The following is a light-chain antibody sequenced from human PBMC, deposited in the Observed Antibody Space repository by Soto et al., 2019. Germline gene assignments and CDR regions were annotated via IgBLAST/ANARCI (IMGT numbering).Light chain of an antibody. Sequence: EIVLTQSPGTLSLSPGERVTLSCRASQTVSNNYLAWYQQKPDQAPRLIIYGASNRATGIPDRFSGRGSGTDFTLTISRLEPEDFATYYCHHYDTSPIFTFGPGTKVDI. CDR1: QTVSNNY. CDR3: HHYDTSPIFT. V-gene: IGKV3-20*01. CDR2: GAS. J-gene: IGKJ3*01.